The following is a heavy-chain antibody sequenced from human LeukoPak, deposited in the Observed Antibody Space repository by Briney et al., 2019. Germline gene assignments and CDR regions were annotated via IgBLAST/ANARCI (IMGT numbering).Heavy chain of an antibody. Sequence: GGSLRLSCSTSGFTFGDYAMSWVRQAPGKGLEWVGRIKSKTDGGTTDYAAPVKGRFTISRDDSKNTLYLQMNSLKTEDTAVYYCTTSIAAADDYWGQGTLVTVSS. CDR1: GFTFGDYA. J-gene: IGHJ4*02. CDR3: TTSIAAADDY. CDR2: IKSKTDGGTT. V-gene: IGHV3-15*01. D-gene: IGHD6-13*01.